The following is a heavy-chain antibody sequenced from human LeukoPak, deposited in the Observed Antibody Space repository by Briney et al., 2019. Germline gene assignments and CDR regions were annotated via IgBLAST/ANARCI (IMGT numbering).Heavy chain of an antibody. Sequence: PSETLSLTCSVSGDYLSSYYWSWIRQPPGKRLEWIGYIYYSGTTKYNPSLRSRVTISLDTSKSQFSLKLSSVTAADTAVYYCARGGYFGSGSYLDYWGQGTLVSVSS. V-gene: IGHV4-59*01. D-gene: IGHD3-10*01. CDR1: GDYLSSYY. J-gene: IGHJ4*02. CDR2: IYYSGTT. CDR3: ARGGYFGSGSYLDY.